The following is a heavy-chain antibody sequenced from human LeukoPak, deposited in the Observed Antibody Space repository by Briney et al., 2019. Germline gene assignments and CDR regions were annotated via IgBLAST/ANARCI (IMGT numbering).Heavy chain of an antibody. D-gene: IGHD3-3*01. Sequence: GGSLRLSCAASGFTFSSYWMSWVRQAPGKGLEWVANIKQDGSEKYYVDSVKGRFTISRDNAKNSLYLQMNSLRAEDTAVYYCARDVLEWFWSGYYYYMDVWGKGTTVTVSS. CDR3: ARDVLEWFWSGYYYYMDV. CDR2: IKQDGSEK. J-gene: IGHJ6*03. V-gene: IGHV3-7*01. CDR1: GFTFSSYW.